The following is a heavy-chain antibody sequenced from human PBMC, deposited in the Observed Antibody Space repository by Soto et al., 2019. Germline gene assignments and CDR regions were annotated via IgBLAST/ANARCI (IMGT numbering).Heavy chain of an antibody. CDR3: ARDITSYYDSSGYYGGVY. Sequence: GGSLRLSCAASGFTFSSYSMNWVRQAPGKGLEWVSYISSSSSTIYYADSVKGRFTISRDNAKNSLYLQMNSLRDEDTAVYYCARDITSYYDSSGYYGGVYWGQGTLVTVSS. CDR1: GFTFSSYS. V-gene: IGHV3-48*02. CDR2: ISSSSSTI. J-gene: IGHJ4*02. D-gene: IGHD3-22*01.